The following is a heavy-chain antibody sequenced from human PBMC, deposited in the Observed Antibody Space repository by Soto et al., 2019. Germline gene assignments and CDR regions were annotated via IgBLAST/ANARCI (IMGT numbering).Heavy chain of an antibody. D-gene: IGHD2-2*01. J-gene: IGHJ5*02. Sequence: SETLSLTCTVSGGSISSYYWSWIRQPPGKGLEWIGYIYYSGSTNYNPSLKSRVTISVDTSKNQFSLKLSSVTAADTAVYYCARHDCSSTSCYPPFSAFDPWGQGTLVTVSS. CDR3: ARHDCSSTSCYPPFSAFDP. CDR2: IYYSGST. CDR1: GGSISSYY. V-gene: IGHV4-59*08.